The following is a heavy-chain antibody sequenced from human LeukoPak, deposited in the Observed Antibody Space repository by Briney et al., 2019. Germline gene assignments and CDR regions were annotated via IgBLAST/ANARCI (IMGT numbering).Heavy chain of an antibody. CDR1: GYTFNSYD. CDR3: ARNYYDSSGYYYGFDY. V-gene: IGHV1-8*01. D-gene: IGHD3-22*01. Sequence: ASVKVSCKASGYTFNSYDINWVRQATGQGLEWMGWMNPHSGNTGYAQKFQGRVTMTMNTSISTAYMDLSSLRSEDTAVYYCARNYYDSSGYYYGFDYWGQGPLVTVSS. J-gene: IGHJ4*02. CDR2: MNPHSGNT.